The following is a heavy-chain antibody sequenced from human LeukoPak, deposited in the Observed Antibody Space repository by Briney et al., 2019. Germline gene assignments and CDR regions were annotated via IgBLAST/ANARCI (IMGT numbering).Heavy chain of an antibody. CDR1: GFTFSSYG. V-gene: IGHV3-30*02. CDR3: ANTVVVPAAIPFNY. D-gene: IGHD2-2*01. CDR2: IRYDGSNK. J-gene: IGHJ4*02. Sequence: GGSLRLSCAASGFTFSSYGMHWVRQAPGKGLEWVAFIRYDGSNKYYADSVKGRFTISRDNSKNTLYLQMNSLRAEDTAVYYCANTVVVPAAIPFNYWGQGTLVTVSS.